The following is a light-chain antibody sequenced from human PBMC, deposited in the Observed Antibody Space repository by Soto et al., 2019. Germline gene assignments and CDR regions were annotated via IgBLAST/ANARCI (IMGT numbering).Light chain of an antibody. J-gene: IGKJ5*01. CDR3: QQYNSYSST. V-gene: IGKV1-5*03. CDR1: QSISSW. Sequence: EIQMTHSPSTLSASVGDRVTITCRASQSISSWLAWYQQKPGKAPKLLIYKASSLERGVPSRFSGSGSGTEFTLTISSLQPDDFATYYCQQYNSYSSTFGQGTRLEIK. CDR2: KAS.